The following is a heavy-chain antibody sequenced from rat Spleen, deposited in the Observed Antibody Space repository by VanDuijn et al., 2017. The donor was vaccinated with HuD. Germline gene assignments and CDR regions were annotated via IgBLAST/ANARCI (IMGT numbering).Heavy chain of an antibody. V-gene: IGHV5S13*01. CDR3: ARHGASSFDY. Sequence: EVQLVESGGGLVQPGRSLKLSCVASGFTFSDYGMHWIRQAPTKGLEWVASITNASGRTYYPDSVKGRFTVSRDTAQNILYLQMNSLRSEETATYYCARHGASSFDYWGQGVMVTVSS. CDR2: ITNASGRT. CDR1: GFTFSDYG. J-gene: IGHJ2*01. D-gene: IGHD1-8*01.